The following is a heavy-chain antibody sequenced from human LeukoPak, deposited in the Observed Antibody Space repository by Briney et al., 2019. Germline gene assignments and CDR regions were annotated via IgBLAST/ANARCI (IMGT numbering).Heavy chain of an antibody. V-gene: IGHV3-74*01. D-gene: IGHD5-18*01. CDR2: INSGGSST. CDR3: ARGCRGYSYGCYH. J-gene: IGHJ5*02. CDR1: GFTFSSYW. Sequence: GGSLRLSCAASGFTFSSYWMHWVRQAPGKGLVWVSRINSGGSSTSYADSVKGRFTISRDNAKNTLYLQMNSLRAEDTAVYYCARGCRGYSYGCYHWGQGTLVTVSS.